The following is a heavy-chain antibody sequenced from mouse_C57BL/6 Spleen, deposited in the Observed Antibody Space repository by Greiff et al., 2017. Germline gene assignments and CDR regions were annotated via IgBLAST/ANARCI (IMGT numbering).Heavy chain of an antibody. CDR3: ARDSLRFDY. D-gene: IGHD1-1*01. V-gene: IGHV1-80*01. CDR2: IYPGDGDT. Sequence: QVQLKESGAELVKPGASVTISCKASGYAFSSYWMNWVKQRPGKGLEWIGQIYPGDGDTTYNGKLKGQATLTADKSSSTAYMQLSSLTSEDSAVYFCARDSLRFDYWGQGTTLTVSS. J-gene: IGHJ2*01. CDR1: GYAFSSYW.